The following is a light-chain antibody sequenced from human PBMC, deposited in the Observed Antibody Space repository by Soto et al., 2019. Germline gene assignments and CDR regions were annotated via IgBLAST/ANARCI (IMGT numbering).Light chain of an antibody. CDR2: GAS. CDR1: QSGTNSH. J-gene: IGKJ5*01. CDR3: QQYNNWPPIT. V-gene: IGKV3-15*01. Sequence: EIVLTQSPGTLSLSPVERATLSFSSSQSGTNSHLAWYQQKPGQAPRLLIYGASTRATGIPARFSGSGSGTEFTLTISSLQSEDFAVYYCQQYNNWPPITFGQGTRLEIK.